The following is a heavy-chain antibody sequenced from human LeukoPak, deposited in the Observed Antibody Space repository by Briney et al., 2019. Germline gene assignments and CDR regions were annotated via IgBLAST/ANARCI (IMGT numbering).Heavy chain of an antibody. Sequence: GGSLRLSCAASGFTFSAYWMNWVRQAPGKGPEWVANIKHDGSEKYYVDSVKGRFTISRDNAKNSLYLQMNTLRGDDTAIYYWARDPRVITLFENYMDVWGKGTTVTVSS. V-gene: IGHV3-7*01. CDR2: IKHDGSEK. CDR3: ARDPRVITLFENYMDV. J-gene: IGHJ6*03. D-gene: IGHD3-10*01. CDR1: GFTFSAYW.